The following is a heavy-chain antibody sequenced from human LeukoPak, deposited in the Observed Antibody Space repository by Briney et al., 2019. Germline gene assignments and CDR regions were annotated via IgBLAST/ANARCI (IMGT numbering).Heavy chain of an antibody. Sequence: TGGSLRLPCAAFGFTFSSYGMHWVRQAPGKGLEWVAATWYDGSNKYYADSVKGRFTISRDNSKNTLYLQMNSLRAEDTAVYFCARGGHCSTTSCSNYDGMDVWGQGTTLSVSS. D-gene: IGHD2-2*01. CDR2: TWYDGSNK. CDR1: GFTFSSYG. V-gene: IGHV3-33*01. CDR3: ARGGHCSTTSCSNYDGMDV. J-gene: IGHJ6*02.